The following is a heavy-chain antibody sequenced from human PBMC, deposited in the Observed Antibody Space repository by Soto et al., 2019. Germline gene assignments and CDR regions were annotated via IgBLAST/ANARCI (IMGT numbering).Heavy chain of an antibody. CDR1: GGSISSYY. CDR2: IYYSGST. CDR3: ARDFWSGHWFDP. Sequence: PSGTLSLTCTVSGGSISSYYWSWIRQPLGKGLEWIGYIYYSGSTNYNPSLKSRVTISVDTSKNQFSLKLSSVTAADTAVYYCARDFWSGHWFDPWGQGTLVTVS. V-gene: IGHV4-59*01. D-gene: IGHD3-3*01. J-gene: IGHJ5*02.